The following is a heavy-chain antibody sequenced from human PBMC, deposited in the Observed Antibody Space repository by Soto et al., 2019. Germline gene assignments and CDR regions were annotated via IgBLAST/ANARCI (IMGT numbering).Heavy chain of an antibody. V-gene: IGHV3-23*01. CDR3: ARVFTLIVYDY. CDR2: ITDSGST. J-gene: IGHJ4*02. D-gene: IGHD3-22*01. CDR1: GFTFSSYV. Sequence: HPGGSLRLSCAASGFTFSSYVINWVRQAPGKGLEWVSAITDSGSTYYADSVKGRFTISKDNSKNTLYLQMNSLRADDTAVYYCARVFTLIVYDYWGQGTLVTVSS.